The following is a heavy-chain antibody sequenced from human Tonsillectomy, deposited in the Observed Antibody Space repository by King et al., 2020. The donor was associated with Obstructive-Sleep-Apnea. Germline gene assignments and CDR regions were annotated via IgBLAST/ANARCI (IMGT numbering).Heavy chain of an antibody. D-gene: IGHD2-21*02. CDR1: GGSISSYY. V-gene: IGHV4-59*08. Sequence: VQLVESGPGLVKPSETLSLTCTVSGGSISSYYWTWIRQPPGKGLEWIGYFYYIGSTNYNPSLKGRVTISIDTSRNQFSLRLSSVTAADTAVYYCAKLTYCGGDCYHMDVWGQGTTVTVSS. J-gene: IGHJ6*02. CDR2: FYYIGST. CDR3: AKLTYCGGDCYHMDV.